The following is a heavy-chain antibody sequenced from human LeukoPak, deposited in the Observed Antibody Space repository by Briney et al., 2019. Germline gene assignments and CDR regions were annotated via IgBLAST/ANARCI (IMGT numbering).Heavy chain of an antibody. D-gene: IGHD4-17*01. CDR1: GFTFSSYS. V-gene: IGHV3-7*01. Sequence: GGSLRLSCAASGFTFSSYSMNWVRQAPGKGLEWVANIKQDGSEKYYVDSVKGRFTISRDNAKNSLYLQMNSLRAEDTAVYYCARDPLRYGDHGALDYWGQGTLVTVSS. J-gene: IGHJ4*02. CDR3: ARDPLRYGDHGALDY. CDR2: IKQDGSEK.